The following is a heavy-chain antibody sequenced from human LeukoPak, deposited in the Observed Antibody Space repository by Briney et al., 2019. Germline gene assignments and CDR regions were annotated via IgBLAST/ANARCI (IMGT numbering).Heavy chain of an antibody. V-gene: IGHV1-8*01. CDR3: ARGAHSSGWYNPLWFDP. D-gene: IGHD6-19*01. Sequence: GASVKVSCKASRYTFTSYDINWVRQATGQGLEWMGWMNPNSGNTGYAQKFQGRVTMTRNTSISTAYMELSSLRSEDTAVYYCARGAHSSGWYNPLWFDPWGQGTLVTVSS. CDR1: RYTFTSYD. CDR2: MNPNSGNT. J-gene: IGHJ5*02.